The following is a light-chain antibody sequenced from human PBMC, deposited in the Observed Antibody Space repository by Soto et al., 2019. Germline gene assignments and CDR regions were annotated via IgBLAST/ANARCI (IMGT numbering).Light chain of an antibody. J-gene: IGKJ2*01. CDR1: QSVTSNY. V-gene: IGKV3-20*01. CDR3: HQYGSSPYT. CDR2: GAS. Sequence: EIVLTQSPGTLSLSPGERATLSCRASQSVTSNYLAWYQQKPGQAPRLLIYGASRRATGIPDRFSGSGSGTDFTLTISRLEPEDFAVYFCHQYGSSPYTFGQGTKLEIK.